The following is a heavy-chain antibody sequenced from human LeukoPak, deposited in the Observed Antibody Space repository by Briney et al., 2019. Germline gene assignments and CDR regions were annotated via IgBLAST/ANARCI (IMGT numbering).Heavy chain of an antibody. J-gene: IGHJ4*02. CDR1: GFTFSNAW. CDR2: IKSKTDGGTT. D-gene: IGHD3-9*01. Sequence: PGGSLRLSCAASGFTFSNAWMSWVRQAPGKGLEWVGRIKSKTDGGTTDYAAPVKGRFTISRDDSKDTLYLQMNSLKTEDTAVYYCTTDHPEPHYDILTGYHTEGVFDYWGQGTLVTVSS. CDR3: TTDHPEPHYDILTGYHTEGVFDY. V-gene: IGHV3-15*01.